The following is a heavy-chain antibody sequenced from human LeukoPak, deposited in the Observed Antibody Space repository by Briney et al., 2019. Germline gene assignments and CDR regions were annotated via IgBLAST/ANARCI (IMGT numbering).Heavy chain of an antibody. V-gene: IGHV4-4*07. CDR2: IYTSGRT. D-gene: IGHD6-13*01. CDR3: ARDRDSRGLDY. Sequence: PSETLSLTCTVSGGSISGYYSGWIRHPAGRGRECIGCIYTSGRTNYNPSLKSRVTMSVDTSKNQFSLKLSSVTAADTAVYYCARDRDSRGLDYWGQGTIVTVSS. CDR1: GGSISGYY. J-gene: IGHJ4*02.